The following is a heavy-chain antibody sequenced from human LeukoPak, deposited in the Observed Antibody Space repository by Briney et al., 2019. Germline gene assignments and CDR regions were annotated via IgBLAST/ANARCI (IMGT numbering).Heavy chain of an antibody. CDR2: IYYSGST. D-gene: IGHD6-13*01. J-gene: IGHJ2*01. CDR1: GGSISSYY. V-gene: IGHV4-59*01. Sequence: PSETLSLTCTVSGGSISSYYWSWIRQPPGKGLEWIGYIYYSGSTNYNPSLKSRVTISVDTSKNQFSLKLSSVTAADTAVYYCARSQPPGYSSSWYWYFDLWGRGTLVTVSS. CDR3: ARSQPPGYSSSWYWYFDL.